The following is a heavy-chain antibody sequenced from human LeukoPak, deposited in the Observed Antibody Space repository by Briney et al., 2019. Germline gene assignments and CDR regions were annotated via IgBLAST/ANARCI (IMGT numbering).Heavy chain of an antibody. CDR3: ARGSTVTSLGY. J-gene: IGHJ4*02. D-gene: IGHD4-17*01. CDR1: GFTVSSNY. CDR2: IYSGGST. Sequence: GGSLRLSCAASGFTVSSNYMSWVRRAPGKGLEWVSVIYSGGSTYYADSVKGRFTISRDNSKNTLYLQMNSLRAEDTAVYYCARGSTVTSLGYWGQGTLVTVSS. V-gene: IGHV3-53*01.